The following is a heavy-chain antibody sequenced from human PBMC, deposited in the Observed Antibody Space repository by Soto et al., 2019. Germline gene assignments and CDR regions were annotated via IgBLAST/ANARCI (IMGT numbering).Heavy chain of an antibody. CDR1: GYTFTSYG. D-gene: IGHD1-1*01. CDR3: ARARGPTTGTTSIDY. V-gene: IGHV1-18*01. Sequence: ASVKVSCKASGYTFTSYGISWVRQAPGQGLEWMGWISAYNGNTNYAQKLQGRVTMTTDTSTSTAYMELRSLRSDDTAVYYCARARGPTTGTTSIDYWGQGTLVTVSS. CDR2: ISAYNGNT. J-gene: IGHJ4*02.